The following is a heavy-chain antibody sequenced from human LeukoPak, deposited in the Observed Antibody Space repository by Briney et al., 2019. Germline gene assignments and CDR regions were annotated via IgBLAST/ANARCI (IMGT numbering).Heavy chain of an antibody. Sequence: PSETLSLTGAVYGGSFSGYYWSWLRQPPGKGLDGLGEINHSGSTNYNPSLKSRVTISVDTSKNQFSLKLSSVTAADTAVYYCASSGSGFGEFYYYYGMDVWGQGTTVTVSS. J-gene: IGHJ6*02. CDR2: INHSGST. D-gene: IGHD3-10*01. CDR1: GGSFSGYY. V-gene: IGHV4-34*01. CDR3: ASSGSGFGEFYYYYGMDV.